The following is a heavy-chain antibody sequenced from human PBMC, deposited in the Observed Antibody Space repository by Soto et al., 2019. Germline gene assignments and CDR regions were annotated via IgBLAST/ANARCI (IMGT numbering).Heavy chain of an antibody. CDR2: IKEDGSEK. Sequence: EVQLVESGGGLVQPGGSLRLSCAASGFTFSRSWMNWVRQAPGKGLEWVANIKEDGSEKDYVDSVKGRFTISRDNAKNSLSLQMNSLRAEVTAVYYYAKLNDYARSLGIWGQGTMVTVSS. CDR1: GFTFSRSW. CDR3: AKLNDYARSLGI. J-gene: IGHJ3*02. D-gene: IGHD4-17*01. V-gene: IGHV3-7*01.